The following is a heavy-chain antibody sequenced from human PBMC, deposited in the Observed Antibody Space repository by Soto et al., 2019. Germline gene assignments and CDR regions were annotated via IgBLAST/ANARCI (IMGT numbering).Heavy chain of an antibody. J-gene: IGHJ4*02. CDR2: INSDGSST. CDR1: GFTFSSYW. Sequence: EVQLVESGGGLVQPGGSLRLSCAASGFTFSSYWMHWVRQAPGKGLVWVSRINSDGSSTNYADSVKGRFTISRDHAKNTLYPQMNSLRAEDTAVYYCARHGSGSYYGYWGQGTLVTVSS. D-gene: IGHD3-10*01. CDR3: ARHGSGSYYGY. V-gene: IGHV3-74*01.